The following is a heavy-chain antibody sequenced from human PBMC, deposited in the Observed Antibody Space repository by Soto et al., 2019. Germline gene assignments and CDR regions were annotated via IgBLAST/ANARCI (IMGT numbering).Heavy chain of an antibody. CDR2: INPILSMS. CDR3: ATSYGSGYRAFDY. CDR1: GDTFAFYS. J-gene: IGHJ4*02. V-gene: IGHV1-69*02. D-gene: IGHD3-10*01. Sequence: QVQLVQSGAEVKRPGSSVKVSCKASGDTFAFYSINWVRQAPGLGLEWMGRINPILSMSNYAQRFQGRVTMTAKKSTSTAYMVLNSLSSEDTAMYYCATSYGSGYRAFDYWGQGALVTVSS.